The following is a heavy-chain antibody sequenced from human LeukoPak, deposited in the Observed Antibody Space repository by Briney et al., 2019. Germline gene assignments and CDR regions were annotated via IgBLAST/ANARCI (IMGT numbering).Heavy chain of an antibody. J-gene: IGHJ4*02. Sequence: GSLRLSCAASGFTFSYYWMSWVRQAPGKGLEWIGRIYTSGSTNYNPSLKSRVTISGDTSKNQFSLRLSSVTAADTAVYYCARASYSYDINGWVPFDYWGQGTLVTVSS. CDR2: IYTSGST. CDR3: ARASYSYDINGWVPFDY. CDR1: GFTFSYYW. V-gene: IGHV4-4*08. D-gene: IGHD3-22*01.